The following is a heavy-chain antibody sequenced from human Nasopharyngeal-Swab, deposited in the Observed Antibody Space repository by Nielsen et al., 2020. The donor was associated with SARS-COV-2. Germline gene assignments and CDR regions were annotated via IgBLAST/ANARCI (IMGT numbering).Heavy chain of an antibody. J-gene: IGHJ3*02. CDR1: GGSISSSSYY. CDR2: IYYSGST. CDR3: ARPTYYYDSSGYYYGNGAFDI. D-gene: IGHD3-22*01. V-gene: IGHV4-39*01. Sequence: SETLSLTCTVSGGSISSSSYYWGWIRQPPGKGLAWIGSIYYSGSTYYNPSLKSRVTISVDTSKNQFSLKLSSVTAADTAVYYCARPTYYYDSSGYYYGNGAFDIWGQGTMVTVSS.